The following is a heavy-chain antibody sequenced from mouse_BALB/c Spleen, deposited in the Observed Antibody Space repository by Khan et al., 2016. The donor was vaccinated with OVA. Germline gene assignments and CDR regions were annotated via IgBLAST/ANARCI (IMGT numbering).Heavy chain of an antibody. CDR3: AIPPFFSDCMGY. J-gene: IGHJ4*01. Sequence: QIQLVQSGPELKKPGETFKISCKASGYTFTNYGMNWVKQAPGKGLKWMGWINTYTGEPTYADDFKGRFAFSLETSASTAYLQINNLKNEDTATYFCAIPPFFSDCMGYGGQGTSVTVSS. CDR2: INTYTGEP. V-gene: IGHV9-3-1*01. CDR1: GYTFTNYG.